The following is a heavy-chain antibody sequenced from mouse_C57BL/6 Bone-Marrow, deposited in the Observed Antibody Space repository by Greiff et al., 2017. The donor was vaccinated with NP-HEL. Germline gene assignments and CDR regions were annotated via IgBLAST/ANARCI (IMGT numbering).Heavy chain of an antibody. V-gene: IGHV2-6*01. CDR3: ASDTYGSSFYYCDY. D-gene: IGHD1-1*01. Sequence: VKLVESGPGLVAPSQSLSITCTVSGFSLTSYGVDWVRQSPGKGLEWLGVIWGVGSTNYNSALKSRLSISKDNSKSQVFLKMNSLQTDDTAMYYCASDTYGSSFYYCDYWGQGTTLTVSS. CDR2: IWGVGST. CDR1: GFSLTSYG. J-gene: IGHJ2*01.